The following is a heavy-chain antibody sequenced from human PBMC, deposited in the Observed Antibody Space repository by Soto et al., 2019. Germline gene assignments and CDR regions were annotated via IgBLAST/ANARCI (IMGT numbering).Heavy chain of an antibody. V-gene: IGHV4-59*01. Sequence: PSETLSLTCTVSGGSISSYYWSWIRQPPGKGLEWIGYIYYSGSTNYNPSLKSRVTISVDTSKNQFSLKLSSVTAADTAVYYCARGMVGQGYGMDVWGQGTTVTVSS. D-gene: IGHD2-15*01. J-gene: IGHJ6*02. CDR3: ARGMVGQGYGMDV. CDR1: GGSISSYY. CDR2: IYYSGST.